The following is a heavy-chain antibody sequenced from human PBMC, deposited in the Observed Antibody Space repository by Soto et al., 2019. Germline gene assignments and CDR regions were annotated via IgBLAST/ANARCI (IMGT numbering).Heavy chain of an antibody. CDR3: ASGESVVRDC. J-gene: IGHJ4*02. V-gene: IGHV1-3*05. Sequence: QVQLVQSGAEEKKPGASVKVSCKASGYTFTSYAMHWVRQAPGQRLEWMGWINPGNGNTKCSPKCQDIATTTRATAASTAYLELSSLRSGDTVVYSCASGESVVRDCWGPRPLGTVSS. CDR1: GYTFTSYA. CDR2: INPGNGNT. D-gene: IGHD2-15*01.